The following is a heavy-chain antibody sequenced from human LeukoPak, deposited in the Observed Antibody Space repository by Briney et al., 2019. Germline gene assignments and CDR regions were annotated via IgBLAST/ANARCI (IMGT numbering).Heavy chain of an antibody. CDR2: ISYDGSSK. D-gene: IGHD3-10*01. CDR1: GFTFSSYA. Sequence: GGSLRLSCAASGFTFSSYALHWVRQAPGKGLEWVSVISYDGSSKYYADSVKGRFTISRDNSENTLYLQMNSLRAEDTALYYCARVNQQYYYGSGIYRFYYYGMDVWGQGTTVTVSS. V-gene: IGHV3-30-3*01. CDR3: ARVNQQYYYGSGIYRFYYYGMDV. J-gene: IGHJ6*02.